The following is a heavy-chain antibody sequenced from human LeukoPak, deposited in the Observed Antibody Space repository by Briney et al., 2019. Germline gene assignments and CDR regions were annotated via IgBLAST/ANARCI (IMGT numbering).Heavy chain of an antibody. CDR1: GFTFSSYA. CDR2: ISYDGSNK. V-gene: IGHV3-30-3*01. CDR3: AREFQTPITDYYYYGMDV. D-gene: IGHD3-10*01. Sequence: GGTLRLSCAASGFTFSSYAMHWVRQAPGKGLEWVAVISYDGSNKYYADSVKGRFTISRDNSKNTLYLQMNSLRAEDTAVYYCAREFQTPITDYYYYGMDVWGQGTTVTVSS. J-gene: IGHJ6*02.